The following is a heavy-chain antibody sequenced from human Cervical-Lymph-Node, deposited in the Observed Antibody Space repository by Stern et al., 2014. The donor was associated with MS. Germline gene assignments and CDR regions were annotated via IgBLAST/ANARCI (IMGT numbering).Heavy chain of an antibody. Sequence: VQLVQSGGGLVKPGGSLRLSCAASGFNFNFFGMNWVRQAPGKGLEWVSSISSSSSDTYYADSVKGRFTISRDNAKNSLYLHLDSLRTEDTAVYSCARKAGGYQLLRHYGLDAWGQGTTVTVSS. J-gene: IGHJ6*02. CDR3: ARKAGGYQLLRHYGLDA. CDR2: ISSSSSDT. CDR1: GFNFNFFG. D-gene: IGHD2-2*01. V-gene: IGHV3-21*06.